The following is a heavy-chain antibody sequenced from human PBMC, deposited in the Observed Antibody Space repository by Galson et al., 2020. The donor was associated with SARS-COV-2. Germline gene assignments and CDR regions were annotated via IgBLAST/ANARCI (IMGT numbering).Heavy chain of an antibody. CDR1: GFPFSRFE. J-gene: IGHJ5*02. CDR2: LSGSGSTT. V-gene: IGHV3-48*03. Sequence: GGSLRLSCAASGFPFSRFEMNWVRQAPGKGLEWVAYLSGSGSTTYYADSVKGRLTISSDNAENSMYLQMNSLRVEDTALNYCARDPSSSWYNWFDPWGQGTLVTVSS. CDR3: ARDPSSSWYNWFDP. D-gene: IGHD6-13*01.